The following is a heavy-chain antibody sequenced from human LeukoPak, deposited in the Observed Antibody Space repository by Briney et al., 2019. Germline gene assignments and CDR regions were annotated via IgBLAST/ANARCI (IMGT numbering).Heavy chain of an antibody. J-gene: IGHJ4*02. CDR1: GLTFSAYW. D-gene: IGHD3-3*01. CDR3: TKDTYGYEDY. V-gene: IGHV3-74*01. CDR2: INPDGSTT. Sequence: SGGSLRLSCAASGLTFSAYWMHWVRQAPGEGLMWVSRINPDGSTTNYADSVKGRFTISRDNAKNTLNLQMNSLRAEDTAVYFCTKDTYGYEDYWGQGTLVTVSS.